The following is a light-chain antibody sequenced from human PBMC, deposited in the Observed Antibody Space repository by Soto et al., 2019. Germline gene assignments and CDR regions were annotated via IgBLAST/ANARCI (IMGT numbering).Light chain of an antibody. Sequence: DIQMTQSPSSLSASVGDRVTITCQASQDIRNYLNWYQQKPGKAPKVLISLASTLETGVPSRFSGGGSGTDFTFTISSLQPEDIATYYCQQFDDLPRTFGGGTKVKIK. V-gene: IGKV1-33*01. CDR1: QDIRNY. CDR3: QQFDDLPRT. CDR2: LAS. J-gene: IGKJ4*01.